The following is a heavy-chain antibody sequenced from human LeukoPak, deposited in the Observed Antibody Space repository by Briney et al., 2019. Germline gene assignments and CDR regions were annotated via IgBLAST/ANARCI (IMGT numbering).Heavy chain of an antibody. J-gene: IGHJ4*02. D-gene: IGHD3-22*01. V-gene: IGHV4-39*01. Sequence: PSGTLSLTCTVSGGSISSSSYYWGWIRQPPGKGLEWIGSIYYSGSTYYNPSLKSRVTISVDTSKNQFSLKLSSVTVADTAVYYCARQASSGGTFDYWGQGTLVTVSS. CDR1: GGSISSSSYY. CDR3: ARQASSGGTFDY. CDR2: IYYSGST.